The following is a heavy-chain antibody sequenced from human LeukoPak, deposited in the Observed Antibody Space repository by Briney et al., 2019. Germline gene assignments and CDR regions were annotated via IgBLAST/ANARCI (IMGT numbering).Heavy chain of an antibody. J-gene: IGHJ5*02. CDR3: ARASEVVVAARYNWFDR. Sequence: SETLSLTCAVYGGSFSGYYWSWLRQPPGKGLEWIGEINHSGSTNYNPSLKSRVTISVDTSKNQFSLKLSSVTAADTAVYYCARASEVVVAARYNWFDRWGQGTLVTVSS. D-gene: IGHD2-15*01. V-gene: IGHV4-34*01. CDR2: INHSGST. CDR1: GGSFSGYY.